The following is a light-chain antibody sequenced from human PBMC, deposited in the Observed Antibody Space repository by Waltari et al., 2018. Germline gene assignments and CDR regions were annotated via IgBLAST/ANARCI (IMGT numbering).Light chain of an antibody. CDR2: LIS. CDR3: MQTLHTPFT. Sequence: IVMTQSPLSLPVTPGQPASISCRSSQTRLDSDGYTHLHWYLQRQGQSPQHLIYLISNRASGVPDRFSGSGSATTLTLKINRVEAEDVGIYYSMQTLHTPFTFGPGTKLEIK. V-gene: IGKV2-28*01. J-gene: IGKJ3*01. CDR1: QTRLDSDGYTH.